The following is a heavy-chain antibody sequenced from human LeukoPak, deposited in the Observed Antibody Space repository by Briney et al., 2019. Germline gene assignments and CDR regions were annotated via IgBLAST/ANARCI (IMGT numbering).Heavy chain of an antibody. D-gene: IGHD5-24*01. Sequence: EASVKVSCKASGYTFTSYGISWVRQAPGQGLEWMGWISAYNGNTNYAQKFQGRVTMTRNTSISTAYMELSSLRSEDTAVYYCARVLSDGIWGQGTMVTVSS. CDR3: ARVLSDGI. J-gene: IGHJ3*02. V-gene: IGHV1-18*01. CDR1: GYTFTSYG. CDR2: ISAYNGNT.